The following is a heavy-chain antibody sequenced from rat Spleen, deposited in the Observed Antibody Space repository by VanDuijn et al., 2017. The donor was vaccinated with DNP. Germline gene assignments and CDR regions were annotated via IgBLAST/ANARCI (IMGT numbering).Heavy chain of an antibody. V-gene: IGHV5-7*01. CDR1: GFTFSDHN. D-gene: IGHD1-12*03. CDR2: ISYDGSST. Sequence: EVQLVESGGGLVQPGRSLKLSCVASGFTFSDHNMAWVRQAPKKGLEWVATISYDGSSTYYRDSVKGRFTISRDDAKSTLYLQMDSLRSEDTATYFCARHDHYGNYHFYAMDAWGQGTSVTVSS. J-gene: IGHJ4*01. CDR3: ARHDHYGNYHFYAMDA.